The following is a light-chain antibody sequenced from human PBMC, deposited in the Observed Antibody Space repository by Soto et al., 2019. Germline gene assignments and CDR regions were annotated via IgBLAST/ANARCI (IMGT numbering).Light chain of an antibody. CDR2: DAS. Sequence: EIVLTQSPATLSLSPGERATLSCRASRSVRSYLAWYQQKPGQAPRLLIYDASNRAAGIPARFSGSGSETDFTLTISILEPEDFAVYYCQQRYAWPPFTFGQGTRLEIK. CDR3: QQRYAWPPFT. CDR1: RSVRSY. V-gene: IGKV3-11*01. J-gene: IGKJ5*01.